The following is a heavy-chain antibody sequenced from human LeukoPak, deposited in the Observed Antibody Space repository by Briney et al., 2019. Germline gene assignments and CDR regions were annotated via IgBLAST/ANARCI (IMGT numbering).Heavy chain of an antibody. Sequence: PSETLSLTCAVYGGSFSGYYWSWIRQPPGKGLEWIGEINHSGSTNYNPSLKSRVTISVDTSKNQFSLKLSSVTAADTAVYYCARTMLRGLYYFDQWGQGTLVTVSS. CDR1: GGSFSGYY. CDR2: INHSGST. CDR3: ARTMLRGLYYFDQ. V-gene: IGHV4-34*01. J-gene: IGHJ4*02. D-gene: IGHD3-10*01.